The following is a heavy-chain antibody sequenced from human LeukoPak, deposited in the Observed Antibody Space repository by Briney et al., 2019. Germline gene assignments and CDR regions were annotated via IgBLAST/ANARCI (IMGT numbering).Heavy chain of an antibody. CDR2: INPSGGGT. V-gene: IGHV3-23*01. CDR1: GFTFSSYA. D-gene: IGHD2-15*01. J-gene: IGHJ4*02. CDR3: ASRGYCSGGSCPPAY. Sequence: GGSLRLSCAASGFTFSSYAMNWVRQAPGKGLEWVSAINPSGGGTYYADSVKGRFTISGDNFKTTLSLQMNSLRAEDTAVYYCASRGYCSGGSCPPAYWGQGTLLTVSS.